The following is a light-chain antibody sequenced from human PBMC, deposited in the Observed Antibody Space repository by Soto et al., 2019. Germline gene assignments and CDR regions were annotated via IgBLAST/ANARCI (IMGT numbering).Light chain of an antibody. V-gene: IGKV1-39*01. Sequence: DMEMNQSPSSLSASVGDRVTITCRASQSISNYLNWYQHKPGKVPKLLIYAASSLQSGVPTRFSGSGSGTDFTLTINSLQPEAFATYYCQQSYATPLTFGRGTKLEIK. CDR3: QQSYATPLT. CDR1: QSISNY. CDR2: AAS. J-gene: IGKJ2*01.